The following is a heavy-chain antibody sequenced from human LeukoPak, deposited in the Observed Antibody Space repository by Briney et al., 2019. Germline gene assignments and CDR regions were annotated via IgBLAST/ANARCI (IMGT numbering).Heavy chain of an antibody. J-gene: IGHJ4*02. CDR3: TRGGYGDYVVDY. CDR2: IRSKAYGWTT. V-gene: IGHV3-49*03. CDR1: GFTFGDYA. D-gene: IGHD4-17*01. Sequence: GGSLRLSCTVSGFTFGDYAMSWFRQAPGKGLEWVGFIRSKAYGWTTEYAASVKGRCTISRDDSKSIAYLQMNSLKTEDTAVYYCTRGGYGDYVVDYWGQGTLVTVSS.